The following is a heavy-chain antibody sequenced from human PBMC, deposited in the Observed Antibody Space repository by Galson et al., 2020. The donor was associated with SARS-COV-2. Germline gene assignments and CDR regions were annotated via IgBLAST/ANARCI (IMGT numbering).Heavy chain of an antibody. J-gene: IGHJ4*02. D-gene: IGHD3-22*01. CDR2: ISTYNGNT. V-gene: IGHV1-18*01. CDR1: TFISYG. Sequence: TFISYGISWVRQAPGQGLEWMGWISTYNGNTNYAQNLQGRVTMTTDTSTNTAYMHLRSLRSDDTAVYYCARTPYFDTSGYYGWDYYFDYWGQGTLVTVSS. CDR3: ARTPYFDTSGYYGWDYYFDY.